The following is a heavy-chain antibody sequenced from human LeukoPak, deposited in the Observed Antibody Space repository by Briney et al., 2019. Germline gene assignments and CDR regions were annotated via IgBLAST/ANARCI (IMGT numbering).Heavy chain of an antibody. CDR1: GGSVSSASNY. J-gene: IGHJ6*02. Sequence: SETLSLTCTVSGGSVSSASNYWSWIRQPPGKGLEWIGYMYYSGSTNYNPSLKSRVTISVDTSKNQFSLKLSSVTAADTAVYYCARVTAWGSGMDVWGQGTTVTVSS. D-gene: IGHD5-18*01. V-gene: IGHV4-61*01. CDR2: MYYSGST. CDR3: ARVTAWGSGMDV.